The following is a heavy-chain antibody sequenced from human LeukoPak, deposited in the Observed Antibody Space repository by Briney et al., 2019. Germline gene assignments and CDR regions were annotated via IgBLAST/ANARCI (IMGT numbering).Heavy chain of an antibody. CDR2: IYTSGST. CDR3: ARVNLLGYCTNDVCPGGGLPFDY. Sequence: SETLSLTCTVSGGSISSYYWSWIRQPAGKGLEWIGRIYTSGSTNYNPSLKNRITISMDTSKNQFSLKLSFVTAADTAVYFCARVNLLGYCTNDVCPGGGLPFDYWGQGTLVTVSS. J-gene: IGHJ4*02. V-gene: IGHV4-4*07. D-gene: IGHD2-8*01. CDR1: GGSISSYY.